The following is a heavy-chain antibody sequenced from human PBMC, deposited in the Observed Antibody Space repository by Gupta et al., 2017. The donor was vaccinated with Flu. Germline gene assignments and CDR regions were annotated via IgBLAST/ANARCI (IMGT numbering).Heavy chain of an antibody. CDR1: GFTFSSYA. D-gene: IGHD6-13*01. J-gene: IGHJ6*02. CDR3: AKDRTKGAAADTGVYYYYYGMDV. V-gene: IGHV3-23*01. CDR2: ISGSGGST. Sequence: EVQLLESGGGLVQPGGSLRLSCAASGFTFSSYAMSWVRQAPGKGLEWVSAISGSGGSTYYADSVKGRFTISRDNSKNTLYLQMNSLRAEDTAVYYCAKDRTKGAAADTGVYYYYYGMDVWGQGATVTVSS.